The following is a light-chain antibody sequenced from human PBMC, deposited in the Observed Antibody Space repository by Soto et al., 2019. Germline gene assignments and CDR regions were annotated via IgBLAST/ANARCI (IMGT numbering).Light chain of an antibody. Sequence: PGERATLSCRASQSVADYLAWYQHKPGQAPRLLIYDASNRATGIPDRFTGSGSGTDFTLTISSLEPEDFAIYYCQQRSHPVTFGGGTKVEIK. J-gene: IGKJ4*01. CDR3: QQRSHPVT. CDR2: DAS. V-gene: IGKV3-11*01. CDR1: QSVADY.